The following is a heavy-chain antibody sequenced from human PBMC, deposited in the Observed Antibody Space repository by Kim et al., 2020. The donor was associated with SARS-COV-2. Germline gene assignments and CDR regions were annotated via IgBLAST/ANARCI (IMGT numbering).Heavy chain of an antibody. D-gene: IGHD5-18*01. Sequence: ASVKVSCKVSGYTLTELSMHWVRQAPGKGLEWMGGFDPEDGETIYAQKFQGRVTMTEDTSTDTAYMELSSLRSEDTAVYYCAVSGDTAMVTYPNLDAFDIWGQGTMVTVSS. CDR1: GYTLTELS. V-gene: IGHV1-24*01. CDR3: AVSGDTAMVTYPNLDAFDI. J-gene: IGHJ3*02. CDR2: FDPEDGET.